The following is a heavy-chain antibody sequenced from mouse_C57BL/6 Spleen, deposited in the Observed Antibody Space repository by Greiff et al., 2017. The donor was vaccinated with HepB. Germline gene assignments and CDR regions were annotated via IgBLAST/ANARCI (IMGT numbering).Heavy chain of an antibody. Sequence: LVESGAELVRPGASVTLSCKASGYTFTDYEMHWVKQTPVHGLEWIGAIDPETGGTAYNQKFKGKAILTADKSSSTAYMELRSLTSEDSAVYYCTRWSVPADYWGQGTTLTVSS. V-gene: IGHV1-15*01. CDR2: IDPETGGT. CDR1: GYTFTDYE. CDR3: TRWSVPADY. J-gene: IGHJ2*01.